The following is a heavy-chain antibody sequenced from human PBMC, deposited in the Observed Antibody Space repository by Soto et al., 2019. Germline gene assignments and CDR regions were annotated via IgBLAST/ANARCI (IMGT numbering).Heavy chain of an antibody. CDR1: GFTFSSYA. J-gene: IGHJ4*02. CDR2: ISGSGGST. D-gene: IGHD6-13*01. V-gene: IGHV3-23*01. Sequence: PGGSLRLSCAASGFTFSSYAMRWVRQGPGKGLECVSAISGSGGSTYYADSVKGRFTISRDNSKNTLYLQMNSLRAEDTAVYYCTSDRIYSSNWYEPGRIFEYWGQGPLVTASS. CDR3: TSDRIYSSNWYEPGRIFEY.